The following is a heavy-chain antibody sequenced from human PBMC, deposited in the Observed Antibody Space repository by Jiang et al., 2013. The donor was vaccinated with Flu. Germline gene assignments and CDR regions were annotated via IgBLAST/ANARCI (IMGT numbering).Heavy chain of an antibody. CDR2: IIPILGIA. CDR1: GGTFSSYA. D-gene: IGHD2-2*01. V-gene: IGHV1-69*04. CDR3: AIGRDIVVVPAATSFDY. Sequence: GAEVKKPGSSVKVSCKASGGTFSSYAISWVRQAPGQGLEWMGRIIPILGIANYAQKFQGRVTITADKSTSTAYMELSSLRSEDTAVYYCAIGRDIVVVPAATSFDYWGQGTLVTVSS. J-gene: IGHJ4*02.